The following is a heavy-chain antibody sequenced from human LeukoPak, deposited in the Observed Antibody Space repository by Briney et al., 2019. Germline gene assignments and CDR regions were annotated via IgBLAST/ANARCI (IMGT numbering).Heavy chain of an antibody. J-gene: IGHJ4*02. D-gene: IGHD1-26*01. CDR3: ARERGVGSSEGRYDY. CDR2: INPNSGGT. Sequence: ASVKVSCKASGYTFTGYYMHWVRQARGQGLEWMGRINPNSGGTNYAQKFQGRVTMTRDTSISTAYMELSRLRSDDTAVYYCARERGVGSSEGRYDYWGQGTLVTVSS. CDR1: GYTFTGYY. V-gene: IGHV1-2*06.